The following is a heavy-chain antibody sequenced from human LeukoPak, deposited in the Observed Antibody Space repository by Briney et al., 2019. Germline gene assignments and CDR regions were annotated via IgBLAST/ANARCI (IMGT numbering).Heavy chain of an antibody. J-gene: IGHJ4*02. CDR3: GREHSSGYSDY. V-gene: IGHV6-1*01. CDR2: TYFRSKWFT. D-gene: IGHD3-22*01. Sequence: SQTLSPTCAISGDRVSSDSAACNWIRQSPSRGHEWLGRTYFRSKWFTDYAVSVKSRITINPDTSKNTFSLQLNSVTPEDTAVYYCGREHSSGYSDYWGQGRMATVSS. CDR1: GDRVSSDSAA.